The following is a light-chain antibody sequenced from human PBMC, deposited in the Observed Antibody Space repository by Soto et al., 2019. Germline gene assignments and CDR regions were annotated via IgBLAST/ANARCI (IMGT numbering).Light chain of an antibody. V-gene: IGLV2-23*02. CDR1: SSDVGSYDL. Sequence: QSVLTQPASVSGSPGQSITISCTGTSSDVGSYDLVSWYQQYPGKAPKLMIYEVTRRPSGVSNRFSGSKSDNTASLTISGLQAEDEDDYYCCSFGGSSTYVFGTGTKLTVL. CDR2: EVT. CDR3: CSFGGSSTYV. J-gene: IGLJ1*01.